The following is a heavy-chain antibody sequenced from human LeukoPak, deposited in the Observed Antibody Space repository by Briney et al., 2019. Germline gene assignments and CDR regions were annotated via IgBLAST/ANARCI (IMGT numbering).Heavy chain of an antibody. CDR1: GYTFTYFY. J-gene: IGHJ3*02. D-gene: IGHD3-10*02. Sequence: ASVKVSCKASGYTFTYFYIHWVRQAPGQGLEWMGRINPITGGTDYAQNLQGSVTLTRDSSISTAYMELRGLKSDDTAVYYCAITYVNNAYDIRGQGTMVTVSS. V-gene: IGHV1-2*06. CDR3: AITYVNNAYDI. CDR2: INPITGGT.